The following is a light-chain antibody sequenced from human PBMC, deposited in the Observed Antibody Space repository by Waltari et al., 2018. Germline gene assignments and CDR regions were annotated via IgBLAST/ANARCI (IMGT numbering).Light chain of an antibody. V-gene: IGKV1-9*01. CDR2: GAS. J-gene: IGKJ4*01. CDR1: QGISSN. Sequence: DIQLTQSPSFLSASVGDRVTITCRASQGISSNLAWYQHKPGQAPKLLIYGASTLQSGAPSRFGGGGSGTEFTLTISSLQPEDFATYYCQQLNSYLFGGGTKVEIK. CDR3: QQLNSYL.